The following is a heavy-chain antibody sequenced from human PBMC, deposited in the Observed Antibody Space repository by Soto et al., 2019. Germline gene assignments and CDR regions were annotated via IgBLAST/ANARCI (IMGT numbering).Heavy chain of an antibody. CDR1: GFTFRSYW. D-gene: IGHD1-7*01. CDR3: ARSLPGTYGAFDL. CDR2: IIGDGSRK. Sequence: EVQLVDSGGGLVQPGGSLRLSCAASGFTFRSYWITWVGQSPGKGLVWVSRIIGDGSRKNYAASGRGRFTIPRDNAKNTVYLQIDSLRAEDTAVYYCARSLPGTYGAFDLWGQGTMVTVSS. J-gene: IGHJ3*01. V-gene: IGHV3-74*01.